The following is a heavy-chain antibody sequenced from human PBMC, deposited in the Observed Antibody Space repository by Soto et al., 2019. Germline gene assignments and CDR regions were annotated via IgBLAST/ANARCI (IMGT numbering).Heavy chain of an antibody. CDR1: GFTFSSYA. CDR2: ISGSGGST. V-gene: IGHV3-23*01. Sequence: GGSLRLSCAASGFTFSSYAMSWVRQAPGKGLEWVSAISGSGGSTYYADSVKGRFTISRDNSKNTLYLQMNSLRAEDTAVYYCAKDLRSHTMVRGVIITLSLDYWGQGTLVTVSS. CDR3: AKDLRSHTMVRGVIITLSLDY. D-gene: IGHD3-10*01. J-gene: IGHJ4*02.